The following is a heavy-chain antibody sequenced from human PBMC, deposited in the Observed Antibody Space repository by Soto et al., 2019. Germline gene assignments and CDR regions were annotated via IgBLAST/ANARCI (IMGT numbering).Heavy chain of an antibody. V-gene: IGHV3-30*18. Sequence: GESLRLSCAASGFTFSSYGMHWVRQAPGKGLEWVAVISYDGSNKYYADSVKGRFTISRDNSKNTLYLQMNSLRAEDTAVYYCAKELEAGYSSSWYAADYWGQGTLVTVS. CDR3: AKELEAGYSSSWYAADY. J-gene: IGHJ4*02. CDR1: GFTFSSYG. D-gene: IGHD6-13*01. CDR2: ISYDGSNK.